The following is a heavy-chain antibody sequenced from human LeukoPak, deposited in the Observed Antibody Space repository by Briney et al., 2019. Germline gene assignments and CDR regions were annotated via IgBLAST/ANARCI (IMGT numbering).Heavy chain of an antibody. CDR3: ARDHFHPAGPPDY. V-gene: IGHV1-2*02. J-gene: IGHJ4*02. CDR2: INPNSGGT. Sequence: GASVKVSCKASGYTFTGYDMHWVRQAPGQGLEWMGWINPNSGGTNYAQKFQGRVTMTRDTSISTAYMELSRLRSDDTAVYYCARDHFHPAGPPDYWGQGTLVTVSS. CDR1: GYTFTGYD.